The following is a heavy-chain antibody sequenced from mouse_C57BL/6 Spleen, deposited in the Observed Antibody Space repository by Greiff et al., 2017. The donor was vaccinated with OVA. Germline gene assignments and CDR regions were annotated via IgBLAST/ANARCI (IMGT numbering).Heavy chain of an antibody. Sequence: ESGPGLVKPSQSLSLTCSVTGYSITSGYYWNWIRQFPGNKLEWMGYISYDGSNNYNPSLKNRISITRDTSKNQFFLKLNSVTTEDTATYYCARDDSRWYFDVWGTGTTVTVSS. CDR1: GYSITSGYY. CDR2: ISYDGSN. V-gene: IGHV3-6*01. J-gene: IGHJ1*03. CDR3: ARDDSRWYFDV. D-gene: IGHD1-1*01.